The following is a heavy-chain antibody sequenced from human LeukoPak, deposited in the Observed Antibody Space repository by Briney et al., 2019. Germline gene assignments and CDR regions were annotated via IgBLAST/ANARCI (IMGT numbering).Heavy chain of an antibody. Sequence: SVKVSCKASGGTFSSYATSWVQQAPGQGLEWMGGIIPIFGTANYAQKFQGRVTITADESTSTAYMELSSLRSEDTAVYYCARDPGAHYDILTGSYYYYYMDVWGKGITVTISS. CDR2: IIPIFGTA. J-gene: IGHJ6*03. D-gene: IGHD3-9*01. V-gene: IGHV1-69*13. CDR3: ARDPGAHYDILTGSYYYYYMDV. CDR1: GGTFSSYA.